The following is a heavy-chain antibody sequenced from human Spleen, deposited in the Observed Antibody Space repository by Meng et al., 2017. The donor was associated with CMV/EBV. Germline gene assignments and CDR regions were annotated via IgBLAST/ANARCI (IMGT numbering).Heavy chain of an antibody. CDR2: INHSGST. Sequence: CAVYGGSFSGYYWSWLRQPPGKGLEWIGEINHSGSTNYNPSLKSRVTISVDTSKNQFSLKLSSVTAADTAVYYCARGILRGESGFDPWGQGTLVTVSS. V-gene: IGHV4-34*01. CDR1: GGSFSGYY. D-gene: IGHD1-26*01. J-gene: IGHJ5*02. CDR3: ARGILRGESGFDP.